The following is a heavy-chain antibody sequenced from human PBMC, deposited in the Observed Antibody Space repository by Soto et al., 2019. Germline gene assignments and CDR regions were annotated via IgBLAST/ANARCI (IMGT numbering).Heavy chain of an antibody. CDR2: IWYDGSNK. Sequence: HPGGSLRLSCAASGFTFSSYGMHWVRQAPGKGLEWVAVIWYDGSNKYYADSVKGRFTISRDNSKNTLYLQMNSLRAEDTAVYYCARGLLVTGTPVFDYWGQGTLVTSPQ. D-gene: IGHD2-21*02. J-gene: IGHJ4*02. CDR1: GFTFSSYG. CDR3: ARGLLVTGTPVFDY. V-gene: IGHV3-33*01.